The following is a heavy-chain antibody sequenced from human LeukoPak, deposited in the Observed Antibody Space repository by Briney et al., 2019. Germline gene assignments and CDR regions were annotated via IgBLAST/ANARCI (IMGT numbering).Heavy chain of an antibody. D-gene: IGHD2-21*02. V-gene: IGHV4-59*08. CDR3: ASKVGDVTAYDH. J-gene: IGHJ4*02. CDR2: IYYSGST. CDR1: GGSINPYY. Sequence: PSETLSLTCTVSGGSINPYYWSWIRQSPGKGLEWIGYIYYSGSTNYNPSLKSRVTMSVDTSKNQFSLKLTSVTAADTSVYYCASKVGDVTAYDHWGQGTLVTVSS.